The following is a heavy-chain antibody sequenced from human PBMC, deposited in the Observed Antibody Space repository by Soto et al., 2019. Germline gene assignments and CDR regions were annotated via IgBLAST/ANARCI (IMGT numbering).Heavy chain of an antibody. CDR1: GYTFTSYG. Sequence: ASVKVSCKASGYTFTSYGISWVRQAPGQGLEWMGWISAYNGNTNYAQKLQGRATMTTDTSTSTAYMELRSLRSDDTAVYYCARVKTGVAVAGAFDIWGQGTMVTVSS. D-gene: IGHD6-19*01. V-gene: IGHV1-18*01. CDR3: ARVKTGVAVAGAFDI. J-gene: IGHJ3*02. CDR2: ISAYNGNT.